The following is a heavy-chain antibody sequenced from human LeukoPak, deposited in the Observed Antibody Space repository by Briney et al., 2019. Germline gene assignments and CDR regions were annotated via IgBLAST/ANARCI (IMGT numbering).Heavy chain of an antibody. J-gene: IGHJ5*02. CDR2: ISGSGGST. D-gene: IGHD6-6*01. CDR1: VFTFSSYV. Sequence: GGSLRLSCAASVFTFSSYVMSWVRQAPGKGLEGVSAISGSGGSTYYADSVKGRFTISRDNSKNTLYLQMNSLRAEDTAVYYCAKDKESARPPRWFDPWGQGTLVTVSS. V-gene: IGHV3-23*01. CDR3: AKDKESARPPRWFDP.